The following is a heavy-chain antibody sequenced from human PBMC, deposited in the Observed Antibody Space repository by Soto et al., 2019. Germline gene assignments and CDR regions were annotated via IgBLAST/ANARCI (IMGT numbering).Heavy chain of an antibody. CDR3: ERVPLNTYGDYYDY. CDR2: IRHDGDEK. Sequence: EVQLVESGGVLVQPGGSLRLSCAASGFDFNRYWMSWVRRAPGRGLEWVANIRHDGDEKYYVDYVKGRFTISRDNARNSLYLQMNSLRAEDKDAYFCERVPLNTYGDYYDYWGQGTLVTVSS. CDR1: GFDFNRYW. J-gene: IGHJ4*02. D-gene: IGHD4-17*01. V-gene: IGHV3-7*01.